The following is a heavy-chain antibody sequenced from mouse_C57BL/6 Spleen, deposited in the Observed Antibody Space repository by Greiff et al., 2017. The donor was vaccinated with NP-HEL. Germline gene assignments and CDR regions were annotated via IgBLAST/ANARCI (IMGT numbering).Heavy chain of an antibody. J-gene: IGHJ4*01. CDR1: GYAFSSYW. Sequence: VNLVESGAELVKPGASVKISCKASGYAFSSYWMNWVKQRPGKGLEWIGQIYPGDGDTNYNGKFKGKATLTADKSSSTAYMQLSSLTSEDSAVYFCARWLLREGYDYAMDYWGQGTSVTVSS. D-gene: IGHD2-3*01. CDR3: ARWLLREGYDYAMDY. V-gene: IGHV1-80*01. CDR2: IYPGDGDT.